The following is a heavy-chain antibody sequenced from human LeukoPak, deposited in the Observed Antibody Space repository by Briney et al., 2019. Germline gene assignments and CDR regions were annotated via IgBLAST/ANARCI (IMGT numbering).Heavy chain of an antibody. CDR3: ARDLGSSWYGYYFDY. CDR2: INPNSGGT. D-gene: IGHD6-13*01. Sequence: GASVKVSCKASGYTFTGYYMHWVRQAPGQGLEWMGWINPNSGGTNYAQKFQGRVTMTRDTSISTAYMELSRLRSDDTAVYYCARDLGSSWYGYYFDYWGQGTLVTVSS. J-gene: IGHJ4*02. CDR1: GYTFTGYY. V-gene: IGHV1-2*02.